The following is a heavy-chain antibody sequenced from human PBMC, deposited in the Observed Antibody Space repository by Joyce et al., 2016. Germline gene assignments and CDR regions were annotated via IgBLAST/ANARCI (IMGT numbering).Heavy chain of an antibody. CDR2: IYPGDSDT. Sequence: EVQLVQSGAEVKKPGESLKISCKGSGYSFTTYWIGWVRQMPGKGLDWMGIIYPGDSDTRYSPSFQGQVTISADKSIRTAYLQWSSLKASDSAMYYCARQRWAEWEDGGIDAFDIWGQGTMVTVSS. CDR3: ARQRWAEWEDGGIDAFDI. J-gene: IGHJ3*02. V-gene: IGHV5-51*01. CDR1: GYSFTTYW. D-gene: IGHD1-26*01.